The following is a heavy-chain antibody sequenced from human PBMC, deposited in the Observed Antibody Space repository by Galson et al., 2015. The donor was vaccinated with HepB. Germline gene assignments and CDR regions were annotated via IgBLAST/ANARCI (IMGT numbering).Heavy chain of an antibody. CDR3: ARRGLPIPVADTTLVDFDS. J-gene: IGHJ4*02. V-gene: IGHV1-2*02. D-gene: IGHD6-19*01. CDR2: INPNSGAT. CDR1: GYTFSDYY. Sequence: SVKVSCKASGYTFSDYYMHWVRQAPGQGLEWMGWINPNSGATHYAQKFQGRVTLTRDTFITTAYMDMRSLTPDDTAVYYCARRGLPIPVADTTLVDFDSWGQGTLVTVSS.